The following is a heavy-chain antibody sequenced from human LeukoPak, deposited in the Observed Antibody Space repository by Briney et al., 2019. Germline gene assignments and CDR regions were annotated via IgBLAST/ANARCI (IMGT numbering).Heavy chain of an antibody. J-gene: IGHJ6*02. Sequence: ASVKVSCKASGYTFTSYYMHWVRQAPGQGLEWMGIINPSGGSTSYAQKFQGRVTMTRDTSTSTVYIELSSLRSEDTAVYYCARGATTGTTYYHYGMDVWGQGTTVTVSS. CDR1: GYTFTSYY. CDR2: INPSGGST. V-gene: IGHV1-46*01. D-gene: IGHD4-17*01. CDR3: ARGATTGTTYYHYGMDV.